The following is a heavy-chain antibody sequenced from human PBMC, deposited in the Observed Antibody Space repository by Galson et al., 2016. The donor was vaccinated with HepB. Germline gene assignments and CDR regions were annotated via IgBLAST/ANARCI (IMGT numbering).Heavy chain of an antibody. J-gene: IGHJ4*02. Sequence: SETLSLTCTVSGGSISSNTHYWGWIRQPPGKGLEWIGSIYYSWNTYNNPSLKTRVSMSVDTSKNHFSLELSSVTAADTAVYYCARRTLQPSFDYWGQGTPVSVSS. CDR2: IYYSWNT. D-gene: IGHD1-14*01. CDR3: ARRTLQPSFDY. V-gene: IGHV4-39*02. CDR1: GGSISSNTHY.